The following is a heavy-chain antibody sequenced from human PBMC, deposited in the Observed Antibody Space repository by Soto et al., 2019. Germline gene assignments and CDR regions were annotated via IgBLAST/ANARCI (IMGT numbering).Heavy chain of an antibody. CDR2: ISWNSGRL. CDR3: AKDGDPGETGDGGEHIDY. D-gene: IGHD3-10*01. Sequence: EVQLVESGGGLVQPGGSLRLSCAASGFPFDDYAMHWVRQAPGKGLEWVSFISWNSGRLIYAYSVKGRFTISRDNAKNSLFLQMNSVTTDDTALYFCAKDGDPGETGDGGEHIDYWGQGTLVTVSS. J-gene: IGHJ4*02. CDR1: GFPFDDYA. V-gene: IGHV3-9*01.